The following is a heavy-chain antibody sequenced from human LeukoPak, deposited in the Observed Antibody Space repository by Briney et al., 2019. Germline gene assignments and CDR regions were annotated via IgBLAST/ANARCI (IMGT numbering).Heavy chain of an antibody. D-gene: IGHD2-15*01. J-gene: IGHJ6*03. Sequence: GASVKVSCKVSGYTLTELSMHWVRQAPGKGLEWMGGFDPEDGETIYAQKFQGRVTMTEDTSTDTAYMELSSLRSEDTAVYYCAPISGYCSGGSCYEGYYYYYYMDVWGKGTTVTVSS. CDR1: GYTLTELS. V-gene: IGHV1-24*01. CDR2: FDPEDGET. CDR3: APISGYCSGGSCYEGYYYYYYMDV.